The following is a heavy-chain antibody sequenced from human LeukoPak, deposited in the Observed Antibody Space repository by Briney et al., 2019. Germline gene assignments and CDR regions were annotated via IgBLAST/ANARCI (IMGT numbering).Heavy chain of an antibody. CDR2: ISYDGSNK. CDR3: AKGLNIAAAALGDYYYGMDV. V-gene: IGHV3-30*18. CDR1: GFTFSSYG. J-gene: IGHJ6*02. D-gene: IGHD6-13*01. Sequence: GGSLRLSCAASGFTFSSYGMHWVRQAPGKGLEWVAVISYDGSNKYYADSVKGRFTISRDNSKNTLYPQMNSLRAEDTAVYYCAKGLNIAAAALGDYYYGMDVWGQGTTVTVSS.